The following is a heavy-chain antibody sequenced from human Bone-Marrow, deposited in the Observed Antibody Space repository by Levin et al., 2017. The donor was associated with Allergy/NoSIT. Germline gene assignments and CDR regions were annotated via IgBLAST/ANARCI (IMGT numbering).Heavy chain of an antibody. V-gene: IGHV3-30*18. CDR3: ANGRDDYGDYQNWFDP. J-gene: IGHJ5*02. CDR2: ISYDGSNK. D-gene: IGHD4-17*01. CDR1: GFTFSSYG. Sequence: PGGSLRLSCAASGFTFSSYGMHWVRQAPGKGLEWVAVISYDGSNKYYADSVKGRFTISRDNSKNTLYLQMNSLRAEDTAVYYCANGRDDYGDYQNWFDPWGQGTLVTVSS.